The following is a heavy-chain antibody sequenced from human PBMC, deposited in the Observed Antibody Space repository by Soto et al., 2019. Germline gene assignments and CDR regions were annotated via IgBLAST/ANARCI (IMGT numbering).Heavy chain of an antibody. D-gene: IGHD2-15*01. V-gene: IGHV4-59*01. Sequence: PSETLSLTCTVSGGSISSYYWSWIRQPPGKGLEWIGYIYYSGSTNYNPSLKSRVTISVDTSKNQFSLKLSSVTAADTAVYYCARRGITYSTYCSGGSCYSSSYGMDVWGQGTTVTVS. J-gene: IGHJ6*02. CDR2: IYYSGST. CDR3: ARRGITYSTYCSGGSCYSSSYGMDV. CDR1: GGSISSYY.